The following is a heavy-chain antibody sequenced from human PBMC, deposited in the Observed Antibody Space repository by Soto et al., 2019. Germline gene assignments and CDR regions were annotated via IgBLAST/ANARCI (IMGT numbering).Heavy chain of an antibody. CDR3: ASRPSARITMTPAQTPSFD. Sequence: SETLSLTCTVSGGSISSGGTGSYWTWIRQLPGKGLEWIGYIYYTGNTYYNPSLKSRPTISIDTSENQFSLKLTSVTAADTAVYYCASRPSARITMTPAQTPSFDWGQGTLVTVSS. D-gene: IGHD3-22*01. CDR1: GGSISSGGTGSY. V-gene: IGHV4-31*03. J-gene: IGHJ4*02. CDR2: IYYTGNT.